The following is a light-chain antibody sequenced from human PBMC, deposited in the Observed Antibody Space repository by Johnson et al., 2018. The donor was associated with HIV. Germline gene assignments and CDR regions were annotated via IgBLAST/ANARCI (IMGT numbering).Light chain of an antibody. Sequence: QSVLTQPPSVSAAPGQKVTISCSGSSSNIGNNYVSWYQQLPRTAPKLLIYENNKRPSGIPDRFSGSKSGTSATLGITGLQTGDEADYYCGTWVTSLSAGIYVFGTGTKVTVL. CDR3: GTWVTSLSAGIYV. CDR1: SSNIGNNY. CDR2: ENN. J-gene: IGLJ1*01. V-gene: IGLV1-51*02.